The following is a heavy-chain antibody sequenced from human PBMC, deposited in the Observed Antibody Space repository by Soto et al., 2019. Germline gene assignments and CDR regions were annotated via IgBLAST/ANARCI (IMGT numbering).Heavy chain of an antibody. Sequence: EVQLVESGGGLVKPGGSLRLSCAASGFTFSNAWMSWVRQAPGKGLEWVGRIKSKTDGGTTDYAAPVKGRFTISRDDSKNTLYLQMNSLKTEDTAVYYCTTEWAPGVTIFGVVIIRQGDYWGQGTLVTVSS. CDR1: GFTFSNAW. CDR2: IKSKTDGGTT. V-gene: IGHV3-15*01. CDR3: TTEWAPGVTIFGVVIIRQGDY. J-gene: IGHJ4*02. D-gene: IGHD3-3*01.